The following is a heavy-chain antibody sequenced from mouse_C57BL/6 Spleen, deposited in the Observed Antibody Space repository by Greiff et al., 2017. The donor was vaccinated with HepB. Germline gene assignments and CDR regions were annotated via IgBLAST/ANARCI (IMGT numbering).Heavy chain of an antibody. CDR3: ASLYDYDDY. CDR2: ISDGGSYT. J-gene: IGHJ3*01. CDR1: GFTFSSYA. Sequence: EVMLVESGGGLVKPGGSLKLSCAASGFTFSSYAMSWVRQTPEKRLEWVATISDGGSYTYYPDNVKGRFTISRDNAKNNLYLQMSHLKSEDTAMYYWASLYDYDDYWGQGTLVTVSA. D-gene: IGHD2-4*01. V-gene: IGHV5-4*03.